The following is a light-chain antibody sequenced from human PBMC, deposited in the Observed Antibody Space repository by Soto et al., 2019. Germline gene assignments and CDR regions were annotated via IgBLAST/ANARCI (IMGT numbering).Light chain of an antibody. CDR1: QSIVHSDGIAY. CDR3: MQGTHWPIT. Sequence: DAVMAQSPLSLPVTLGHAASISCMPNQSIVHSDGIAYFSWFQQRPGRSPRRLIYKVSNRDSGVPARFSGSGSGTDFALKISRVEAEDVGVYYCMQGTHWPITFGQGTRLEIK. J-gene: IGKJ5*01. CDR2: KVS. V-gene: IGKV2-30*02.